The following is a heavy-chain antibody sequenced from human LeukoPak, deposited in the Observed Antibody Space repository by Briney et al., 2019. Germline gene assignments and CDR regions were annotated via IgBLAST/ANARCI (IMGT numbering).Heavy chain of an antibody. CDR1: GFASRSYA. CDR3: SRGAARMVELATSMALEY. CDR2: ISDAVSNK. Sequence: TLRLSCAASGFASRSYAMNSVRQAPGPGLEGWAVISDAVSNKESGASVNSRFTISRDNSKNTIDSHRNSLRSQHTTVYYFSRGAARMVELATSMALEYWGEGTRVSVSS. V-gene: IGHV3-30*14. D-gene: IGHD5-24*01. J-gene: IGHJ4*02.